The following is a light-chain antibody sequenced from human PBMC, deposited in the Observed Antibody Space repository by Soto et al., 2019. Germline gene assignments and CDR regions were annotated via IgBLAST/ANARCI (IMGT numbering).Light chain of an antibody. J-gene: IGLJ2*01. Sequence: QSALTQPASVSGSPGQSITISCTGTSDDIGANNYVSWYQHHPDKAPKILIYEAANRPSGNSHRFSGSKSGNTASLTISGLQAEDEADYYCTSYTSASTLVFGGGTKVTVL. CDR3: TSYTSASTLV. V-gene: IGLV2-14*01. CDR1: SDDIGANNY. CDR2: EAA.